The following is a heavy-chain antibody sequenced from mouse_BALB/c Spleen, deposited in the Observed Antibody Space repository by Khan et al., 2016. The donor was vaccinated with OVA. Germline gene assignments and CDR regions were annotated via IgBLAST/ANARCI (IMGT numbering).Heavy chain of an antibody. D-gene: IGHD1-2*01. V-gene: IGHV5-15*02. CDR1: GFTFSDYG. J-gene: IGHJ3*01. CDR3: ARGGGTAPFAY. Sequence: EVELVESGGGLVQPGGSRKLSCAASGFTFSDYGMAWVRQAPGKGPEWVAFISDFAYTIYYADTVSGRFTISRENAKNTLYLEMSRLRSEDTAIYYCARGGGTAPFAYWGLGTLVTVSA. CDR2: ISDFAYTI.